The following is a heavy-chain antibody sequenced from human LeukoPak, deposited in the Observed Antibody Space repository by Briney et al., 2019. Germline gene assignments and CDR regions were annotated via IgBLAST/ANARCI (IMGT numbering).Heavy chain of an antibody. CDR1: GYTFTSYG. D-gene: IGHD3-10*01. CDR2: ISAYNGNT. J-gene: IGHJ4*02. Sequence: ASVKVSCKASGYTFTSYGISWVRQAPGQGLEWMGWISAYNGNTNYAQKLQGRLTMTTDTSTSTAYMELRSLRSDDTAVYYCAREGYYYGSGSYYIKLFDYWGQGTLVTVSS. V-gene: IGHV1-18*01. CDR3: AREGYYYGSGSYYIKLFDY.